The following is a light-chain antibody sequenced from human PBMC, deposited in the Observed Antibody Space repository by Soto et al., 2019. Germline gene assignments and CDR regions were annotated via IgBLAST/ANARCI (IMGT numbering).Light chain of an antibody. J-gene: IGKJ1*01. CDR1: QSISSW. V-gene: IGKV1-5*01. CDR3: QQYNSYTWT. Sequence: DIQMTQSASTLSASVGDRVTITCAASQSISSWLAWYQQKPGKAPKLLIYDASSLESGVPSRFSGSGSGTEFNLTISSLQTDDFATYYCQQYNSYTWTFGQGTKVDIK. CDR2: DAS.